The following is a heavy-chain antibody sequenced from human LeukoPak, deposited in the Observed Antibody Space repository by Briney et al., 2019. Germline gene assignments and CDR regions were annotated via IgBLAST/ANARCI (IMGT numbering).Heavy chain of an antibody. CDR1: GFTFSSHA. J-gene: IGHJ4*02. V-gene: IGHV3-23*01. CDR2: IGSTGSNT. CDR3: AKSMSTVTTSPF. Sequence: GGSLRLSCAASGFTFSSHAMSWVRQAPGKWLEWVSTIGSTGSNTYYTDSVKGRLTISRDNSKNTLYLQINGLRADDTAVYYCAKSMSTVTTSPFWGQGTLVTVSS. D-gene: IGHD4-17*01.